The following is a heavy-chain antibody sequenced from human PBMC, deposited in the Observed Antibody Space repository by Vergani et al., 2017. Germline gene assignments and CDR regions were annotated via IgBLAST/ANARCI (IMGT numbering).Heavy chain of an antibody. V-gene: IGHV4-61*02. D-gene: IGHD2-21*01. CDR3: ARERNDGAYCGGDCYFDAFDI. CDR2: IYTSGST. J-gene: IGHJ3*02. Sequence: QVQLQESGPGLVKPSGTLSLTCAVSGGSISSSYYWSWIRQPAGKGLEWIGRIYTSGSTNYNPSLKSRVTISVDTSKNQFSLKLSSVTAADTAVYYCARERNDGAYCGGDCYFDAFDIWGQGTMVTVSS. CDR1: GGSISSSYY.